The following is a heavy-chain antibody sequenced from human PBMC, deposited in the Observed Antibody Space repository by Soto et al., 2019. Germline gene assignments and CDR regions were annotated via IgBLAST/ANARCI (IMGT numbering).Heavy chain of an antibody. CDR1: GFTFSSYW. CDR3: ARDIGYSGYDLGPESA. V-gene: IGHV3-7*04. D-gene: IGHD5-12*01. J-gene: IGHJ5*02. CDR2: IKQDGSEK. Sequence: PGGSLRLSCAASGFTFSSYWMSWVRQALGKGLEWVANIKQDGSEKYYVDSVKGRFTISRDNAKNSLYLQMNSLRAEDTAVYYCARDIGYSGYDLGPESAWGQGTLVTVSS.